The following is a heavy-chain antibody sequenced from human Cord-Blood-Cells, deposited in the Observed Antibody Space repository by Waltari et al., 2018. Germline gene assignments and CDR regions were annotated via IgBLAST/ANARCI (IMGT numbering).Heavy chain of an antibody. Sequence: QVQLVQPGAEVKKPGASVKVSCKASGYTFTGHYMPWVRQAPGQGLEWMGWINPNSGGTNYAQKVQGWVTMTRDTSISTAYMELSRLGSDDTAVYYCARGELELLVYDYWGQGTLVTVSS. CDR1: GYTFTGHY. CDR2: INPNSGGT. V-gene: IGHV1-2*04. J-gene: IGHJ4*02. CDR3: ARGELELLVYDY. D-gene: IGHD1-7*01.